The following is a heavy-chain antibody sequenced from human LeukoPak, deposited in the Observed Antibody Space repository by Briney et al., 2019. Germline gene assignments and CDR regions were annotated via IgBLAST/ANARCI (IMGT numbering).Heavy chain of an antibody. D-gene: IGHD6-13*01. J-gene: IGHJ4*02. CDR2: INTDNGNT. Sequence: ASVKVSCKASGYTFTTYPMHWVRQAPGQRLEWMGWINTDNGNTKYSQKFQGRVTTSSDTSATTAYMELNGLRSEDTAVYYCARDDAGLLVHWGQGTLVTVSS. CDR1: GYTFTTYP. CDR3: ARDDAGLLVH. V-gene: IGHV1-3*04.